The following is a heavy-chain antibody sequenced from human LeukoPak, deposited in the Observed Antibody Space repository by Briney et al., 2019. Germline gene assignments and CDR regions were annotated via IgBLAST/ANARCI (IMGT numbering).Heavy chain of an antibody. J-gene: IGHJ4*02. V-gene: IGHV3-23*01. CDR3: AKGRSATSYTSLHY. D-gene: IGHD3-16*01. CDR2: ISGSDDST. CDR1: GFTFKTGA. Sequence: PGGFLRLSCAASGFTFKTGAMIWVRQAPGKGLEWVSVISGSDDSTYYADSVKGRFTISRDISKNTLYLQMNSLRAEDTAVYYCAKGRSATSYTSLHYWGQGSLVTVSS.